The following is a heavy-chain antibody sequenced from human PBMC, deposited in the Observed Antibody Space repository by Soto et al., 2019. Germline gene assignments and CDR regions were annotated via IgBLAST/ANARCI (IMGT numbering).Heavy chain of an antibody. Sequence: GGSLRLSSAASGFTFSSYSMNWVRQAPGKGLEWVSSISSSSSYIYYADSVKGRFTISRDNAKNSLYLQMNSLRAEDTAVYYCARATIAVAAPVDNDAFDIWGQGTMVTVSS. CDR3: ARATIAVAAPVDNDAFDI. CDR1: GFTFSSYS. V-gene: IGHV3-21*01. J-gene: IGHJ3*02. CDR2: ISSSSSYI. D-gene: IGHD6-19*01.